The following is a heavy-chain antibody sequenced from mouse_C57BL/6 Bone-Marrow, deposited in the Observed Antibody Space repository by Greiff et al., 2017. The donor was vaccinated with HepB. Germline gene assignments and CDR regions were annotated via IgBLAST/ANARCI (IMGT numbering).Heavy chain of an antibody. Sequence: EVKVVESGGGLVQPGGSLKLSCAASGFTFSDYGMAWVRQAPRKGPEWVAFLSNLAYSIYYADTVTGRFTISRENAKNTLYLEMSSLRSEDTAMYYCARHNYGSILYAMDYWGQGTSVTVSS. V-gene: IGHV5-15*01. CDR2: LSNLAYSI. D-gene: IGHD1-1*01. CDR3: ARHNYGSILYAMDY. CDR1: GFTFSDYG. J-gene: IGHJ4*01.